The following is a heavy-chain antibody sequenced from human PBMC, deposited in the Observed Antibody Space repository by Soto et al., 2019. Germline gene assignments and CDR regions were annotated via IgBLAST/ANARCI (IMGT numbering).Heavy chain of an antibody. V-gene: IGHV4-39*07. CDR1: GGSISSSSYY. D-gene: IGHD1-26*01. Sequence: SETLSLTCTVSGGSISSSSYYWGWIRQPPGKGLEWIGSIYYSGSTYYNPSLKSRVTISVDTSKNQFSLKLSSVTAADTAVYYCARAAIGVPHQRRTPSIVGATTFPSHFDYWGQGTLVTVSS. J-gene: IGHJ4*02. CDR3: ARAAIGVPHQRRTPSIVGATTFPSHFDY. CDR2: IYYSGST.